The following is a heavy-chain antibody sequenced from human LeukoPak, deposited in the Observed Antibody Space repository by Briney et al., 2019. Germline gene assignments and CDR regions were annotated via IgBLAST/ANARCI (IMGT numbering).Heavy chain of an antibody. D-gene: IGHD1-26*01. CDR3: TTEIGEPAFYYYGMDV. V-gene: IGHV3-30*03. CDR1: GFTSSSYG. J-gene: IGHJ6*02. Sequence: GRSLRLSCAASGFTSSSYGMHWVRQAPGKGLEWVAVISYDGSNKYYADSVKGRFTISRDNSKNTLYLQMNSLKTEDTAVYYCTTEIGEPAFYYYGMDVWGQGTTVTVSS. CDR2: ISYDGSNK.